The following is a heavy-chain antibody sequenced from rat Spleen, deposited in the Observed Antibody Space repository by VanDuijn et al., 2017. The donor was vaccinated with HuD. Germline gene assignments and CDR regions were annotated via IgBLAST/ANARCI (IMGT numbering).Heavy chain of an antibody. D-gene: IGHD1-2*01. V-gene: IGHV2-1*01. CDR1: GFSLTSNS. CDR2: IWSGGST. Sequence: QVQLKESGPGLVQPSQTLSLTCTVSGFSLTSNSVSWVRQPPGKGLEWMGAIWSGGSTDYNSAIKSRLSISRDTSKNQVFLKRNSLQTEDTAIYFCTGGLGAALYWYFDFWGPGTMVTVSS. CDR3: TGGLGAALYWYFDF. J-gene: IGHJ1*01.